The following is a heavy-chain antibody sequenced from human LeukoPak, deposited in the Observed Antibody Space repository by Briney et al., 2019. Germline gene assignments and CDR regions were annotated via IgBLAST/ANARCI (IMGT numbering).Heavy chain of an antibody. V-gene: IGHV4-34*01. Sequence: SETLSLTCAVYGGSFSGYYWSWIRQPPGKGLEWIGEINHRGSTNYNPSLKSRVTISVDTSKNQFSLKLSSVTAADTAVYYCARGRRWLQPPDYWGQGTLVTVSS. CDR2: INHRGST. CDR3: ARGRRWLQPPDY. J-gene: IGHJ4*02. D-gene: IGHD5-24*01. CDR1: GGSFSGYY.